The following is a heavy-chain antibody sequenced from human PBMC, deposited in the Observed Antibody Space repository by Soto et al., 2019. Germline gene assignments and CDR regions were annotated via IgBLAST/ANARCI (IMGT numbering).Heavy chain of an antibody. CDR2: ISNSGRTL. D-gene: IGHD6-6*01. CDR3: ARDLVAVSGGVYSSSSGGYFFDF. J-gene: IGHJ4*02. CDR1: GFTFSDYY. V-gene: IGHV3-11*01. Sequence: GGSLRLSCAASGFTFSDYYMSWIRQAPGKGLEWVSYISNSGRTLYYADSMKGRFTISRDNAKNSLYLQMNSLRGEDTAVYYCARDLVAVSGGVYSSSSGGYFFDFWGQGTLVTVSS.